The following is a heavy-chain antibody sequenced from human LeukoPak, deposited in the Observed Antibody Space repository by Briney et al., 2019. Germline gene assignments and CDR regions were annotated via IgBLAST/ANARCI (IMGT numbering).Heavy chain of an antibody. CDR3: AISPLYDILGVTIIKWFDP. CDR1: GGTFKSYV. V-gene: IGHV1-69*13. D-gene: IGHD3-3*02. J-gene: IGHJ5*02. CDR2: IIPIFGTA. Sequence: VASVKVSCKSSGGTFKSYVVNWIRQAPGQGLEWMGGIIPIFGTANYAQHFQGRVTITADDSSNTTYMELSRLRSEDTATYYCAISPLYDILGVTIIKWFDPWGQGTLVTVSS.